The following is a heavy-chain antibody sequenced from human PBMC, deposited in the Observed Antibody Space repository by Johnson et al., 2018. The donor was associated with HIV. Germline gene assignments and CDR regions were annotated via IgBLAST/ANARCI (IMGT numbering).Heavy chain of an antibody. CDR1: GFTFSRYA. CDR3: AKRGSTMIGGAGAFDI. CDR2: ISSNGGST. V-gene: IGHV3-64*01. Sequence: VQLVESGGGLVQPGGSLRLSCVASGFTFSRYAIHWVRQAPGKGLEYVSGISSNGGSTYYAHSVKGRFILSRDNSKNTLYLQMGSLRAEDMAVYYCAKRGSTMIGGAGAFDIWGQGTMVTVSS. D-gene: IGHD3-22*01. J-gene: IGHJ3*02.